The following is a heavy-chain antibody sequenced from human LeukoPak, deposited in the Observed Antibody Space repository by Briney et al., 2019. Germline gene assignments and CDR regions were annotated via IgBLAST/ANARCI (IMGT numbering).Heavy chain of an antibody. CDR3: ARDTADYYDSSGHAY. CDR2: IIPIFGTA. J-gene: IGHJ4*02. V-gene: IGHV1-69*13. D-gene: IGHD3-22*01. Sequence: SVKVSCKASGGTFSRYAIRWVRQAPGRGLEWMGGIIPIFGTANYAQKFQGRVTITADESTSTAYMELSSLRSEDTAVYYCARDTADYYDSSGHAYWGQGTLVTVST. CDR1: GGTFSRYA.